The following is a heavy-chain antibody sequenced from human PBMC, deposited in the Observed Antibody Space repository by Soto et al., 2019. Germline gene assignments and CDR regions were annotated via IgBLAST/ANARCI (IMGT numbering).Heavy chain of an antibody. V-gene: IGHV4-59*01. CDR3: ARWYSSGWYGLFYP. D-gene: IGHD6-19*01. CDR2: IHYTEGT. J-gene: IGHJ5*02. CDR1: GGSITTYY. Sequence: SETLSLTCTVSGGSITTYYWSWVRQTPGKGLEWIGYIHYTEGTNYNPSLKSRVTISADTSKNQFSLMLTSVTPADTAVYYCARWYSSGWYGLFYPWGQVTLVTVSS.